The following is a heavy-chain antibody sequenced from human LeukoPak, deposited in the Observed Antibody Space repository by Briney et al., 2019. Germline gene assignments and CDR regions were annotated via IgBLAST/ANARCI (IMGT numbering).Heavy chain of an antibody. CDR2: IKQDGTEK. D-gene: IGHD3-22*01. CDR1: GFTFSKFW. V-gene: IGHV3-7*01. J-gene: IGHJ4*02. Sequence: GGSLRLSCAASGFTFSKFWMNWVRHTPGKGLEWVASIKQDGTEKYNADSVKGRFTISRDNGKNSLYLQMSSLRAEDTAIYYCATQSYYYDSSGYYTTWGQGTLVTVSS. CDR3: ATQSYYYDSSGYYTT.